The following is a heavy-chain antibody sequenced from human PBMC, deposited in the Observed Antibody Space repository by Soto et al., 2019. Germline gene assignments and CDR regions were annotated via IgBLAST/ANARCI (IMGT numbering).Heavy chain of an antibody. J-gene: IGHJ4*02. CDR1: GYTVSNFW. V-gene: IGHV5-51*01. CDR2: IYPGDSET. D-gene: IGHD6-13*01. Sequence: PGESLKISCQCSGYTVSNFWIAWVRQLPGKGLEYMGIIYPGDSETRYSPSFHGKVTISADRSIGTAYLQWSSLEASDSAFYFCARSPRSSPYFDYWGQGALVTVSS. CDR3: ARSPRSSPYFDY.